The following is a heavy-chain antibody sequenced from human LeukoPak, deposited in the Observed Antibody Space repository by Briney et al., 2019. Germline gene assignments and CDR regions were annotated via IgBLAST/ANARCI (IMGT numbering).Heavy chain of an antibody. CDR1: GFMFATYS. Sequence: GGSLRLSCAASGFMFATYSMSWVRQAPGKGLEWISYISGSGSTIYYADSVKGRFTISRDNAKNSVHLQMNSLRAGDTAVYYCARVMYSYGLYYFDYWGQGTLVTVSS. V-gene: IGHV3-48*04. CDR3: ARVMYSYGLYYFDY. CDR2: ISGSGSTI. D-gene: IGHD5-18*01. J-gene: IGHJ4*02.